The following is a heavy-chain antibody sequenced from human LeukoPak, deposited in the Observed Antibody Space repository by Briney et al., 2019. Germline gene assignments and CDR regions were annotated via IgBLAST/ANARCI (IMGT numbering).Heavy chain of an antibody. V-gene: IGHV3-23*01. CDR3: ARPGITVAGTRWFDP. J-gene: IGHJ5*02. CDR1: GFTFSSYA. Sequence: GGSLRLSCAASGFTFSSYAMSWFRQAPGKGLEWVSAIGSGGGSIYYADSVKGRFTSSRDNSKSTLLLQMNSLRAEDSAIYYCARPGITVAGTRWFDPWGQGTLVTVSS. CDR2: IGSGGGSI. D-gene: IGHD6-19*01.